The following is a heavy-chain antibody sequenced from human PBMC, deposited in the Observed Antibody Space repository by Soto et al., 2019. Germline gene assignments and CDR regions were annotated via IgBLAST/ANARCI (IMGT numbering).Heavy chain of an antibody. V-gene: IGHV1-69*01. Sequence: QVQLVQSGADVKKPGSSVKVSCQASGVTFSSETLGWMRQAPGQGLEWVGGIIPLFGTANYAQKFQGRVTITADESTSTVYMELSSLRSDDTAVYFCATELGENPASPFDAWGQGTLVTVSS. D-gene: IGHD3-10*01. J-gene: IGHJ4*02. CDR3: ATELGENPASPFDA. CDR2: IIPLFGTA. CDR1: GVTFSSET.